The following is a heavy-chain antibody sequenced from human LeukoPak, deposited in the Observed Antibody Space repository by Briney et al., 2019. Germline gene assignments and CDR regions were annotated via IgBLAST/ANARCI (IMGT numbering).Heavy chain of an antibody. CDR3: AKVWSVAGTVDY. CDR1: ELTFRDSW. J-gene: IGHJ4*02. Sequence: PGGSLRLSCADSELTFRDSWMHWVRQAPGKGLEWVSAISGSGGSTYYADSVKGRFTISRDNSKNTLYLQMNSLRAEDTAVYYCAKVWSVAGTVDYWGQGTLVTVSS. V-gene: IGHV3-23*01. D-gene: IGHD6-19*01. CDR2: ISGSGGST.